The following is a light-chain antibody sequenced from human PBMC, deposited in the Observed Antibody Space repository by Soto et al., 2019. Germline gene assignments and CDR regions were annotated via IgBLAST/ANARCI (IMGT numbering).Light chain of an antibody. Sequence: EIVLTQSPGTLSLSPGERATLSCRASQSLTNNYFAWYQQKPGRALRLLIDGASTRATGIPDRCSGSGSGKDFTLTSSRLQSEDVAVYYHHNYEAVAPCGQGTKVEI. V-gene: IGKV3-20*01. CDR3: HNYEAVAP. CDR1: QSLTNNY. J-gene: IGKJ1*01. CDR2: GAS.